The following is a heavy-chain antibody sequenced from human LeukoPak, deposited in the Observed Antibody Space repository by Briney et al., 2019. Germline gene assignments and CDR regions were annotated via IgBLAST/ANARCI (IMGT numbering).Heavy chain of an antibody. D-gene: IGHD6-19*01. CDR1: GFTFSSYS. V-gene: IGHV3-21*01. Sequence: GGSLRLSCAASGFTFSSYSKNWVRQAPGKGLEWVSSISSSSSYIYYADSVKGRFTISRDNAKNSLYLQMNSLRAEDTAVYYCARVDSSGWSLDYWGQGTLVTVSS. J-gene: IGHJ4*02. CDR2: ISSSSSYI. CDR3: ARVDSSGWSLDY.